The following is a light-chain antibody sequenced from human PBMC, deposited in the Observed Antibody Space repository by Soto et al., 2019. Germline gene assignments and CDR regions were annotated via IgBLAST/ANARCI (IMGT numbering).Light chain of an antibody. CDR1: QTFSSN. J-gene: IGKJ5*01. CDR2: GAS. V-gene: IGKV3D-15*01. CDR3: QQYSNWPLT. Sequence: EIAMTQSPATLSVSPGEGATLSCRASQTFSSNLAWYQQKPGQAPRLLIYGASIRATNIPARFSGSGSGTEFTLTISSLQSEDFAVYYCQQYSNWPLTFGQGTRLEIK.